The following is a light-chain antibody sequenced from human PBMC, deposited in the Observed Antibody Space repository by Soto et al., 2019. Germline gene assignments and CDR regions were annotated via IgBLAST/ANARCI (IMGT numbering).Light chain of an antibody. CDR1: RGISSSY. CDR3: QQYGASPPYT. J-gene: IGKJ2*01. V-gene: IGKV3-20*01. Sequence: EIVLTQSPGTLSLSPGESTTLSCRASRGISSSYLAWYQQKPGQAPRLLIYAASTRATGIPDRFRGSGSATDFNLTISRLEPEDSAVYYCQQYGASPPYTFGQGTKLEIK. CDR2: AAS.